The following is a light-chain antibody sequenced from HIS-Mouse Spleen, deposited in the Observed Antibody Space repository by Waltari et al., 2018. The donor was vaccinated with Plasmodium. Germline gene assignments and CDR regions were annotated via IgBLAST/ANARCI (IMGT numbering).Light chain of an antibody. CDR1: PRVLYSSNNKNY. Sequence: DIVMTQSPDSLAVSLGERAPIHCQSSPRVLYSSNNKNYLAWYQQKPGQPPKLLIYWASTRESGVPDRFSGSGSGTDFTLTISSLQAEDVAVYYCQQYYSTPYTFGQGTKLEIK. V-gene: IGKV4-1*01. CDR3: QQYYSTPYT. CDR2: WAS. J-gene: IGKJ2*01.